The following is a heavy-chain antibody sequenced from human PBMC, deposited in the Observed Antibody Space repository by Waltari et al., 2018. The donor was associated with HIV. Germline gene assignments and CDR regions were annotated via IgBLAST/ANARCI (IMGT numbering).Heavy chain of an antibody. J-gene: IGHJ4*02. Sequence: EVQLVETGGGLIQPGGSLRLSCAASGLTVSSNFMNWVRQAPWKGLEWVALIYSGGSRYYADSVKGRFTISRDKSKNTLYLQMNSRRAEDTAVYYCARVRSTMGRFQGFDYWGQGTLVTVSS. CDR3: ARVRSTMGRFQGFDY. D-gene: IGHD1-26*01. CDR1: GLTVSSNF. V-gene: IGHV3-53*02. CDR2: IYSGGSR.